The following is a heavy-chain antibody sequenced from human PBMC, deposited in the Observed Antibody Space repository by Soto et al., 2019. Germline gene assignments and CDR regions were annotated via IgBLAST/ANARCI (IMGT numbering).Heavy chain of an antibody. J-gene: IGHJ6*02. Sequence: SVKVSCKASGGTFSSYAISWVRQAPGQGLEWMGGIIPIFGTANYAQKFQGRVTITADESTSTAHMELSSLRSEDTAVYYCARAAREVYYDYVCCMDVWGQGTTVTVSS. CDR2: IIPIFGTA. CDR1: GGTFSSYA. CDR3: ARAAREVYYDYVCCMDV. V-gene: IGHV1-69*13. D-gene: IGHD3-16*01.